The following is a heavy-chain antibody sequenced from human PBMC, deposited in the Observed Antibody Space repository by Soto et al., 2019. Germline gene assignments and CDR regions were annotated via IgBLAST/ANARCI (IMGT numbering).Heavy chain of an antibody. CDR1: GSSFSSYG. Sequence: GGSLRLSCAASGSSFSSYGMHWVRQAPAKGLEWVAFISHDGSNDYYADSVKGRYTISRDNSKNTVYLQMNSLRVEDTAVYYCATDANEYLWEYYFDFWGQGTLVTVSS. D-gene: IGHD3-16*01. CDR3: ATDANEYLWEYYFDF. CDR2: ISHDGSND. J-gene: IGHJ4*02. V-gene: IGHV3-30*03.